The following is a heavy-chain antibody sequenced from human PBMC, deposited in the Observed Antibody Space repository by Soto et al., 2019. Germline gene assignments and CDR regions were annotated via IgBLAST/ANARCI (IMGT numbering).Heavy chain of an antibody. V-gene: IGHV5-51*01. Sequence: EVQLVQSGAEVKKPGESLKISCQGSGYTFTNYWIGWVRQMPGKGLEWMGILYPGDSDARYSPSFQDHVTFSVDKATSTAYLQWSSLRASDTAMYYCAKGFSMEYFDFWGQGTLVTVSS. CDR3: AKGFSMEYFDF. J-gene: IGHJ4*02. CDR2: LYPGDSDA. CDR1: GYTFTNYW. D-gene: IGHD3-3*01.